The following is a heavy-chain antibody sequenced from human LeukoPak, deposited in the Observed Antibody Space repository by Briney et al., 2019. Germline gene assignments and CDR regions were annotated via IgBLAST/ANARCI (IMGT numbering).Heavy chain of an antibody. Sequence: ASVKVSCKTSGYTFTRYYMHWVRQAPGQGLESMGTINPSGGRTSYAQNFQGRVTMTRDTSISTAYMELSSLRSDDTAVYYCARDHCTSINCYEYKYYGMDVWGQGTTVTVSS. J-gene: IGHJ6*02. CDR3: ARDHCTSINCYEYKYYGMDV. V-gene: IGHV1-46*01. CDR1: GYTFTRYY. CDR2: INPSGGRT. D-gene: IGHD2-2*01.